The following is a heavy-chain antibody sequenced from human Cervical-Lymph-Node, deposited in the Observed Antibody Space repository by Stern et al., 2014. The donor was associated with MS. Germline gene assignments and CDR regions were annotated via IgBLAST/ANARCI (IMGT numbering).Heavy chain of an antibody. Sequence: QVQLVESGAEVKKPGASVKVSCKVSAYTLTELSMHWVRQAPGKGLEWMGGFDPEDGETIYAQMFQGRVTMTEDTSTDTAYMELSSLRSEDTAVYYCATGGRVGAPTYYGMDVWGQGTAVTVSS. CDR1: AYTLTELS. V-gene: IGHV1-24*01. CDR3: ATGGRVGAPTYYGMDV. J-gene: IGHJ6*02. D-gene: IGHD1-26*01. CDR2: FDPEDGET.